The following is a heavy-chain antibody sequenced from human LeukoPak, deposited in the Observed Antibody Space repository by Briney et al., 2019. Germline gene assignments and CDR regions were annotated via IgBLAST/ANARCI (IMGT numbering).Heavy chain of an antibody. CDR2: ISGSSSYI. CDR3: AKDRGIYGSGSYYLGWFDP. CDR1: GFTFNTYS. V-gene: IGHV3-21*01. J-gene: IGHJ5*02. D-gene: IGHD3-10*01. Sequence: GGSLRLSCAASGFTFNTYSMNWVRQAPGKGLEWVSSISGSSSYIYYADSVKGRFTISRDNAKNSLYLQMNSLRAEDTAVYYCAKDRGIYGSGSYYLGWFDPWGQGTLVTVSS.